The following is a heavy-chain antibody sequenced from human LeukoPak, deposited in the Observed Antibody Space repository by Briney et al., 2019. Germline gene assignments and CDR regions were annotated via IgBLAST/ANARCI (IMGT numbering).Heavy chain of an antibody. CDR1: GYTFTSYD. V-gene: IGHV1-8*01. D-gene: IGHD5-18*01. CDR2: MNPNSGNT. Sequence: GASVKVSCKASGYTFTSYDINWVRQATGRGLEWMGWMNPNSGNTGYAQKFQGRVTMTRNTSISTAYMELSSLRSEDTAVYYCASPPPSYGLYYYYGMDVWGQGTTVTVSS. CDR3: ASPPPSYGLYYYYGMDV. J-gene: IGHJ6*02.